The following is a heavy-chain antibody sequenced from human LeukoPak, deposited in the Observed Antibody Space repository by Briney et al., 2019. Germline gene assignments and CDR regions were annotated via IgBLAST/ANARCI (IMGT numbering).Heavy chain of an antibody. V-gene: IGHV4-4*07. D-gene: IGHD4-17*01. CDR2: IYTSGST. CDR3: ERDGWLGDPSRFDY. J-gene: IGHJ4*02. Sequence: NPSETLSLTCTVSGVSISSYYWSWIRQPAGKGLEWIGRIYTSGSTNYNPSLKSRVTMSVDTSKNQFSLKLRSVTAADTAVYYCERDGWLGDPSRFDYWGQGTLVTVSS. CDR1: GVSISSYY.